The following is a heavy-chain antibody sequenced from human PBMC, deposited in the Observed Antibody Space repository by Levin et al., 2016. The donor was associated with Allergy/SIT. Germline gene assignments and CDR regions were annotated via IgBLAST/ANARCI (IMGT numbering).Heavy chain of an antibody. Sequence: VRQAPGKGLEWVANIKQDGSEKYYVDSVKGRLTISRDNAKNSLYLQMNSLRAEDTAVYYCARAQRQRYCSGGSCYSYGDYSDFDYWGQGTLVTVSS. D-gene: IGHD2-15*01. CDR3: ARAQRQRYCSGGSCYSYGDYSDFDY. V-gene: IGHV3-7*03. J-gene: IGHJ4*02. CDR2: IKQDGSEK.